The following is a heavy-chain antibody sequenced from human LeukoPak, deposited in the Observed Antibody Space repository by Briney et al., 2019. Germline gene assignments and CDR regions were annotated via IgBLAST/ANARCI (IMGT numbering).Heavy chain of an antibody. CDR2: FEPEDGET. CDR3: ATSYRFYDSSGYPY. V-gene: IGHV1-24*01. CDR1: GYTVSGLS. Sequence: ASVKVSCKVSGYTVSGLSMHWFRQAPGKGLEGMGGFEPEDGETIYAQNFQGRVTMTEDTSTDTAYMELSSLRSEDTAVYYCATSYRFYDSSGYPYWGQGTLVTASS. D-gene: IGHD3-22*01. J-gene: IGHJ4*02.